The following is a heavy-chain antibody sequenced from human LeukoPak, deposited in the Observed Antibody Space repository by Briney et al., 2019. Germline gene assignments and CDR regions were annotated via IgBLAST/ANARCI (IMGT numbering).Heavy chain of an antibody. V-gene: IGHV3-9*01. CDR2: ISWNSGSI. CDR3: AKDYGDYLGPDY. CDR1: GFTFDDYA. D-gene: IGHD4-17*01. J-gene: IGHJ4*02. Sequence: GGSLRLSCAASGFTFDDYAMHWVRQAPGKGLEWVSGISWNSGSIGYADSVKGRFTISRDNSKNSLYLQMNSLRTEDTALYYCAKDYGDYLGPDYWGQGTLVTVSS.